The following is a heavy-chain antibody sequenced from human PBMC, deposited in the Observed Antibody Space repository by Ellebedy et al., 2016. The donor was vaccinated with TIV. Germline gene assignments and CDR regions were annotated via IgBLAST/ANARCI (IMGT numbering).Heavy chain of an antibody. J-gene: IGHJ5*02. V-gene: IGHV4-39*07. CDR3: ARMRGVAGPRWFDP. Sequence: MPSETLSLTCTVSGDSISSSSFFWGWIRQPPGKGLEWLGSIYYSGSTYYSPSLKSRVTISVDTSKNQFSLNLGSVTAAYTAVYFCARMRGVAGPRWFDPWGPGTQVIVSS. CDR2: IYYSGST. CDR1: GDSISSSSFF. D-gene: IGHD6-19*01.